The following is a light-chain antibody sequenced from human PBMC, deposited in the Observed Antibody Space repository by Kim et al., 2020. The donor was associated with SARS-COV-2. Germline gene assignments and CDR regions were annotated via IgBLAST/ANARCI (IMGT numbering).Light chain of an antibody. Sequence: GQKVTSSCSGSSSNIGNNYVSWYQQLPGTAPKLLIYDNNKRPSGIPDRFSGSKSGTSATLGITGLQTGDEADYYCGTWDSSLSAGVFGTGTKVTVL. J-gene: IGLJ1*01. V-gene: IGLV1-51*01. CDR3: GTWDSSLSAGV. CDR1: SSNIGNNY. CDR2: DNN.